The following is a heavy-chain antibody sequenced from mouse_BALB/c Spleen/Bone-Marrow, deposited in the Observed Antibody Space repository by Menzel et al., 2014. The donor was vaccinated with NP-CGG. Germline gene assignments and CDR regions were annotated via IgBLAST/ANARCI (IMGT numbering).Heavy chain of an antibody. Sequence: VQLQESGPELVRPGVSVKISCKGSGYTFTDYAMHWVKQSHAKSLEWIGVISTYSGNTNYNQKFKGKATMTVDKSSSTAYMELARLASEDSAIYYCARGRQLGLRSFAYWGQGTLVTVSA. CDR1: GYTFTDYA. CDR2: ISTYSGNT. V-gene: IGHV1-67*01. J-gene: IGHJ3*01. CDR3: ARGRQLGLRSFAY. D-gene: IGHD3-2*01.